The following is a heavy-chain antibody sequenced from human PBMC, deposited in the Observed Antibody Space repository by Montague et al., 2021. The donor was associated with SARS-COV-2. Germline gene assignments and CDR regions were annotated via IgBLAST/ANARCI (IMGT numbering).Heavy chain of an antibody. CDR2: IYYTANT. CDR3: ARPGRGYSYGSGAFDY. J-gene: IGHJ4*02. V-gene: IGHV4-39*01. CDR1: GGSISNSIYY. Sequence: SETLSLTCTVSGGSISNSIYYWDWIRQPPGEGLVWIVSIYYTANTYYXPSLKSRVTISIDTSKNQLSLKPSAVTAADTAVYYCARPGRGYSYGSGAFDYWGQGTLVAVSS. D-gene: IGHD5-18*01.